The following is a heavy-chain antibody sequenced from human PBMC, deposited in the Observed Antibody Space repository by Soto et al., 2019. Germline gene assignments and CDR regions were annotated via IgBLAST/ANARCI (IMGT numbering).Heavy chain of an antibody. Sequence: ASVKVSCKASGYTFTGYYMHWVRQAPGQGLEWMGWINPNSGGTNYAQKFQGRVTMTRDTSISTAYMELSRLRSDDTAVYYCARDGSYDFWSGYYTRPNYYYYGMDVWGQGTTVTVYS. V-gene: IGHV1-2*02. CDR2: INPNSGGT. D-gene: IGHD3-3*01. CDR1: GYTFTGYY. CDR3: ARDGSYDFWSGYYTRPNYYYYGMDV. J-gene: IGHJ6*02.